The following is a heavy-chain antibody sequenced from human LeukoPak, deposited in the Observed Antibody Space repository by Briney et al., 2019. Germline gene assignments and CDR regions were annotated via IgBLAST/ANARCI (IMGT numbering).Heavy chain of an antibody. CDR3: ARGRFRWELEIRDFDY. V-gene: IGHV1-8*02. Sequence: ASVKVSCKASGYTFSTYSISWVRQAPGQGLEWMGWMNPNSGNTGYAQKFQGRVTMTRDTSISTAYMELSSLRSEDTAVYYCARGRFRWELEIRDFDYWGQGTLVTVSS. D-gene: IGHD1-26*01. CDR2: MNPNSGNT. J-gene: IGHJ4*02. CDR1: GYTFSTYS.